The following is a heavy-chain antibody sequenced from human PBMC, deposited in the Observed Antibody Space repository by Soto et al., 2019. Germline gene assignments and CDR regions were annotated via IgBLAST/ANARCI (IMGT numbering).Heavy chain of an antibody. CDR2: ISGSGDRT. Sequence: EAQLSKSGGDSVQPGGSLRLSCGASGFTFSTHAMSRVRRFPGKGLQWASAISGSGDRTYYADSVKGRFTISRDNSRNMLYLQMNSLSAEDTAIYYCVKDWSGDKCPCMDVWGPGTKVTVSS. D-gene: IGHD3-3*01. CDR1: GFTFSTHA. CDR3: VKDWSGDKCPCMDV. V-gene: IGHV3-23*01. J-gene: IGHJ6*02.